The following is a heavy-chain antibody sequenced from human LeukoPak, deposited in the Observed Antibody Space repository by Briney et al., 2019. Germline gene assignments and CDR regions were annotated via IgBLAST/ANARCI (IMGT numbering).Heavy chain of an antibody. CDR1: GFTFSSYS. V-gene: IGHV3-48*01. Sequence: VGSLRLSCAASGFTFSSYSMNWVRQAPGKGLEWVSYISSSSSTIYYADSVKGRFTISRDNAKNSLYLQMNSLRAEDTAVYYCARADFWSGNWFDPWGQGTLVTVSS. CDR2: ISSSSSTI. J-gene: IGHJ5*02. D-gene: IGHD3-3*01. CDR3: ARADFWSGNWFDP.